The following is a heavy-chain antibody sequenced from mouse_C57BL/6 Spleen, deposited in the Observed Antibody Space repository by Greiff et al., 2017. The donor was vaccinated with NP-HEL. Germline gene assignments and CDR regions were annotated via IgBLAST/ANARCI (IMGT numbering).Heavy chain of an antibody. CDR3: ARSIIYYYGSSYYAIDY. CDR2: IRNKANGCTT. J-gene: IGHJ4*01. Sequence: EVMLVESGGGLVQPGGSLSLSCAASGFTFTDYYMSWVRQPPGKALEWLGFIRNKANGCTTEYSASVKGRFTISRDNSQSIHYLQMNALRAEDSATYYCARSIIYYYGSSYYAIDYWGQGTSVTVSS. D-gene: IGHD1-1*01. V-gene: IGHV7-3*01. CDR1: GFTFTDYY.